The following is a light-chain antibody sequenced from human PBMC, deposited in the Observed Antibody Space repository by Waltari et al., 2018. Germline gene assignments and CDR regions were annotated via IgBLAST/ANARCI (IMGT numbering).Light chain of an antibody. Sequence: EIVLTQSPDTLSLYPGERATLPCRASQSVSSTYLVWNQQKPGKAPRLLIYGGDTRATGIPDRFSGSGSGTDFTLTISRLEPEDFAVYYCQLYDTSHTYTFGQGTKLEIK. CDR3: QLYDTSHTYT. J-gene: IGKJ2*01. V-gene: IGKV3-20*01. CDR2: GGD. CDR1: QSVSSTY.